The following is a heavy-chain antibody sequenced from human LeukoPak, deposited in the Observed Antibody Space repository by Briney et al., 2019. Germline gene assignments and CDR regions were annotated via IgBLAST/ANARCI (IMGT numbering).Heavy chain of an antibody. V-gene: IGHV3-21*01. D-gene: IGHD6-19*01. CDR1: GFTFSTYS. Sequence: GGSLRLSCAASGFTFSTYSMNWVRQAPGKDLEWVSFISSGSTYIYYADSVKGRFTISRDNAKNSLYLQMNSLRDEDTAVYYCASAGSGLYWGQGTLVTVSS. CDR3: ASAGSGLY. J-gene: IGHJ4*02. CDR2: ISSGSTYI.